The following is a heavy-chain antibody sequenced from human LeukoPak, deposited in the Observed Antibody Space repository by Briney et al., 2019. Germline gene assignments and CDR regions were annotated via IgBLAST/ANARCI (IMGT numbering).Heavy chain of an antibody. D-gene: IGHD1-26*01. V-gene: IGHV1-2*02. CDR3: ARGKEPGIVLY. CDR2: INPNSGGT. J-gene: IGHJ4*02. CDR1: GYTFTGYY. Sequence: GASVKVSCKASGYTFTGYYMHWVRQAPGQGLEWMGWINPNSGGTNYAQTFQGGVTMTRDTSISTAYMELSRLRSDDTAVYYCARGKEPGIVLYWGQGTLVTVSS.